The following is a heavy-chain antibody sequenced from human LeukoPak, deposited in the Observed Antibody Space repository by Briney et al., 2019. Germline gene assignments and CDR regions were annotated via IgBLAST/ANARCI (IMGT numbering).Heavy chain of an antibody. V-gene: IGHV3-48*01. J-gene: IGHJ4*02. CDR2: ISGSSSTI. CDR1: GFTFSSYS. D-gene: IGHD6-19*01. CDR3: ARAIGSEVAGIFYFDY. Sequence: PGGSLRLSCAASGFTFSSYSMNWVRQAPGKGLEWVSYISGSSSTIYYADSVKSRFTISRDNAKNSLYLQMNSLRAEDTAVYYCARAIGSEVAGIFYFDYWGQGTLVTVSS.